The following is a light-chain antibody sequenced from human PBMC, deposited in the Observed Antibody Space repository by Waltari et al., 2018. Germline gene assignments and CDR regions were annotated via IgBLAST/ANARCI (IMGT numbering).Light chain of an antibody. CDR3: HQYYDTPRT. CDR1: QSVLYSSDNKNY. J-gene: IGKJ1*01. CDR2: WAS. Sequence: DIVMTQSPDYMDVSLRERDTINCKSSQSVLYSSDNKNYLAWYQQKPGQPPKLLIYWASNRESGVPDRFSGSGSGTDFTLTISSLQAADVAVYYCHQYYDTPRTFGQGTKVEIK. V-gene: IGKV4-1*01.